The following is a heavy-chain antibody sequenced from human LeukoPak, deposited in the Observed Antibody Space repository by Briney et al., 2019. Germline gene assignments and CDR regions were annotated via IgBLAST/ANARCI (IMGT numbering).Heavy chain of an antibody. Sequence: SGPTLVKPTETLTLTCTFSGLSLRTSGVGVGWTRQPPGKALEWVALIYWDDDTRYSPALKSRLTITRDTSKNQVVLTMTNMDPVDTATYYCTHRVRGSGSPHYWGQGTLVTVSS. CDR1: GLSLRTSGVG. J-gene: IGHJ4*02. D-gene: IGHD3-10*01. CDR3: THRVRGSGSPHY. V-gene: IGHV2-5*02. CDR2: IYWDDDT.